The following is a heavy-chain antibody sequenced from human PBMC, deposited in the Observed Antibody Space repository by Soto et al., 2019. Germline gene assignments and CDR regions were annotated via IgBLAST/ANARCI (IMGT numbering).Heavy chain of an antibody. CDR1: GFTFSTYW. V-gene: IGHV3-7*04. CDR2: IKPDGGEK. J-gene: IGHJ3*02. Sequence: PGGSLRLSCAASGFTFSTYWMSWVRQAPGKGLEWVANIKPDGGEKWYVDSVRGRFTISRDNAKNSLFLQMNSLRAEDTAVYYCARGDFYDTSGPFSDAFDIWGQGTMVTRLL. D-gene: IGHD3-22*01. CDR3: ARGDFYDTSGPFSDAFDI.